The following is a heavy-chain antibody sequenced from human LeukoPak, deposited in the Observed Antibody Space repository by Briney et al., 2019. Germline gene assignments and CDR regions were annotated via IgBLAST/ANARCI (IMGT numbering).Heavy chain of an antibody. D-gene: IGHD2-21*02. CDR1: GFTFSSYA. CDR2: ISGSGGST. Sequence: GGSLRLSCAASGFTFSSYAMSWVRQAPGKGLEWVSAISGSGGSTYYADSVMGRFTISRDNSKDTLYLQMNSLRAEDTAVYYCAKDWVVTATFDYWGQGTLVTVSS. J-gene: IGHJ4*02. CDR3: AKDWVVTATFDY. V-gene: IGHV3-23*01.